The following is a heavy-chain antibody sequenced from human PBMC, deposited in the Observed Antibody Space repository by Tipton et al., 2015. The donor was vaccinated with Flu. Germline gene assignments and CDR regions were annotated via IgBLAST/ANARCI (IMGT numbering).Heavy chain of an antibody. J-gene: IGHJ4*02. V-gene: IGHV4-59*01. CDR3: ARDPSLGMPEYLDS. Sequence: TLSLTCIVSNGSLSSYYWVWIRQSPGKGLEWIGYIYNGVSTKYQRSLKSRVTISAGTSKNQFSLRLTSVTAADTAIYFCARDPSLGMPEYLDSWGLGTLVSVSS. CDR2: IYNGVST. CDR1: NGSLSSYY. D-gene: IGHD2/OR15-2a*01.